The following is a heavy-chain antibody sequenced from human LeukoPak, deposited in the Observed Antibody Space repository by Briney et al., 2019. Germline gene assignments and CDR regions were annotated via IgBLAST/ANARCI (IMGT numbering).Heavy chain of an antibody. V-gene: IGHV4-30-2*01. CDR3: ARASWGGLATFDY. D-gene: IGHD3-16*01. CDR1: GGSISSGGYY. J-gene: IGHJ4*02. CDR2: IYHSGST. Sequence: SETLSLTCTVSGGSISSGGYYWSWIRQPPGKGLEWIGYIYHSGSTYYNPSLKSRVTISVDRSKNQFSLKLSSVTAADTAVYYCARASWGGLATFDYWGQGTLVTVSS.